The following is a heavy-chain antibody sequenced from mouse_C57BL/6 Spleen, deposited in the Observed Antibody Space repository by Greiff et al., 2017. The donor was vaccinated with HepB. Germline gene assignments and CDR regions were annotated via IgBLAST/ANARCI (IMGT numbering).Heavy chain of an antibody. CDR3: ARVAYGSSYVAWFAY. CDR1: GFTFSSYA. J-gene: IGHJ3*01. V-gene: IGHV5-4*03. CDR2: ISDGGSYT. D-gene: IGHD1-1*01. Sequence: EVMLVESGGGLVKPGGSLKLSCAASGFTFSSYAMSWVRQTPEKRLEWVATISDGGSYTYYPDNVKGRFTISRDNAKNNLYLQMSHLKSEDTAMYYCARVAYGSSYVAWFAYWGQGTLVTVSA.